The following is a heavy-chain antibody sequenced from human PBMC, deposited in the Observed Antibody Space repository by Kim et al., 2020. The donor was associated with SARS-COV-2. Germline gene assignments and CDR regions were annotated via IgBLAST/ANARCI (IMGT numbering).Heavy chain of an antibody. J-gene: IGHJ6*03. CDR1: GYTFTSYD. Sequence: ASVKVSCKASGYTFTSYDINWVRQATGQGLEWMVWMNPNSGNTGYAQKFQGRDTMTRNTSISTAYMELSSLRSEDTAVYYCARGVKVPAAIWISYYYYYMDVWGKGPTVTVSS. CDR3: ARGVKVPAAIWISYYYYYMDV. CDR2: MNPNSGNT. D-gene: IGHD2-2*01. V-gene: IGHV1-8*01.